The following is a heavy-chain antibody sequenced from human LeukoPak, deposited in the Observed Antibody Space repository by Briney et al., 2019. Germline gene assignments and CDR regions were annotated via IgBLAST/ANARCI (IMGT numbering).Heavy chain of an antibody. Sequence: GGSLRLPRAAPGFTVSSNYMSWVRRAPGKGWKWISVIYADGTTYFADSVRGRFTISRDNPKNTVFLQMSSLRVEDTAVYYCARDRVDPPYYYYYGMDVWGQGTTVTVSS. CDR2: IYADGTT. J-gene: IGHJ6*02. CDR1: GFTVSSNY. D-gene: IGHD5-12*01. V-gene: IGHV3-66*01. CDR3: ARDRVDPPYYYYYGMDV.